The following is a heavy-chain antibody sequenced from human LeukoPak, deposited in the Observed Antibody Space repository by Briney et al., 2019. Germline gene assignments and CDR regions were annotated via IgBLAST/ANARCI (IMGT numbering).Heavy chain of an antibody. V-gene: IGHV3-74*01. CDR2: IKTDGSSI. D-gene: IGHD6-19*01. Sequence: GGSLRLSCAASGFTFSNYWMHWVRQAPGKGLEWVSRIKTDGSSINYADSVKGRFTISRDNARNTLYLQMNSLRAEDTAVYYCARPPPGYSSGWFDYWGQGTLVTVSS. CDR1: GFTFSNYW. J-gene: IGHJ4*02. CDR3: ARPPPGYSSGWFDY.